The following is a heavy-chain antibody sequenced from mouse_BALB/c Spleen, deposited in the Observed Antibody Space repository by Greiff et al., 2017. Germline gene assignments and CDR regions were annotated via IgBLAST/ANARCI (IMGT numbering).Heavy chain of an antibody. CDR1: GYAFSSYW. CDR3: ARGGAGKGLDY. D-gene: IGHD3-3*01. CDR2: IYPGDGDT. Sequence: VQLQQSGAELVRPGSSVKISCKASGYAFSSYWMNWVKQRPGQGLEWIGQIYPGDGDTNYNGKFKGKATLTADKSSSTAYMQLSSLTSEDSAVYFCARGGAGKGLDYWGQGTTLTVSS. V-gene: IGHV1-80*01. J-gene: IGHJ2*01.